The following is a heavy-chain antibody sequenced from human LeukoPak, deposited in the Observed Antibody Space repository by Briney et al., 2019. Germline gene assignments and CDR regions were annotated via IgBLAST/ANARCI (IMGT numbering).Heavy chain of an antibody. CDR3: AKTNYDFWSPYDY. Sequence: GGSLRLSCAASGFTFSSYVMSWVRQAPGKGLEWVSAISGTGGSTYYADSVKGRFTISRDNSKNTLYLQMNSLRAEDTAVYYCAKTNYDFWSPYDYWGQGTLVTVST. V-gene: IGHV3-23*01. CDR1: GFTFSSYV. CDR2: ISGTGGST. J-gene: IGHJ4*02. D-gene: IGHD3/OR15-3a*01.